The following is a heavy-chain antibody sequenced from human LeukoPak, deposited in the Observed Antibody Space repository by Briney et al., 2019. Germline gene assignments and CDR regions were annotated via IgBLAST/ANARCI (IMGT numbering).Heavy chain of an antibody. J-gene: IGHJ4*02. V-gene: IGHV1-18*01. CDR2: ISAYNGNT. D-gene: IGHD3-3*01. CDR1: GYTFTSYG. CDR3: ARGQADFWSGYADY. Sequence: ASANVSCKASGYTFTSYGISWVRQAPGQGLEWMGWISAYNGNTNYAQKLQGRVTMTTDTSTSTAYMELRSLRSDDTAVYYCARGQADFWSGYADYWGQGTLVTVSS.